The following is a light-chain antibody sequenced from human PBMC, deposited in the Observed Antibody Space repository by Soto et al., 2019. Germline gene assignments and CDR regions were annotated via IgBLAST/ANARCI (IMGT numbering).Light chain of an antibody. J-gene: IGLJ1*01. CDR2: DVI. CDR1: SSDVGGYNY. V-gene: IGLV2-11*01. CDR3: CSYAGSYYV. Sequence: QSALTQPRSVSGSPGQSVTISCTGTSSDVGGYNYVSWYQQHPGKAPKLMIYDVIKRPSGVPDRFSGSKSGNTASLTISGLQAEDDADYDCCSYAGSYYVFGTGTKVTVL.